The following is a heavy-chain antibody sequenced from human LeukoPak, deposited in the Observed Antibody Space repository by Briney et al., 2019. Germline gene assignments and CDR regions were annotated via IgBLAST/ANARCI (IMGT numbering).Heavy chain of an antibody. CDR3: ASGYCSGGRCGGLHYYYGMDV. CDR1: GGSISSSSYY. J-gene: IGHJ6*02. Sequence: SETLSLTCTVSGGSISSSSYYWGWIRQPPGKGLEWIGNIYYSGSTYYNPSLKSRVTISVDTSKNQFSLELSSVTAADTAVYYCASGYCSGGRCGGLHYYYGMDVWGQGTTVTVPS. V-gene: IGHV4-39*01. D-gene: IGHD2-15*01. CDR2: IYYSGST.